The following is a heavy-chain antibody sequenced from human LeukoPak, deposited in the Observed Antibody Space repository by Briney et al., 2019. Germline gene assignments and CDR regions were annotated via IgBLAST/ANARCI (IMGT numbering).Heavy chain of an antibody. CDR2: ISSSGST. Sequence: NTSETLSLTCTVSGDSISSGDYYWSWIRQPAGKGLEWIGRISSSGSTNYNPSLKSRVTISVDTSKNQFSLKLSSVTAADTAVYYCARDKDSSSWYGDYFDYWGQGTLVTVSS. V-gene: IGHV4-61*02. CDR3: ARDKDSSSWYGDYFDY. CDR1: GDSISSGDYY. J-gene: IGHJ4*02. D-gene: IGHD6-13*01.